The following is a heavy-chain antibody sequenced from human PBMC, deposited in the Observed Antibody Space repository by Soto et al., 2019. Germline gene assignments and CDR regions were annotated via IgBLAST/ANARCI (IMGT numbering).Heavy chain of an antibody. J-gene: IGHJ6*03. D-gene: IGHD6-6*01. CDR3: ANKYSSSSVYYYYCMDV. Sequence: GSLRLSCTASGFTFGDYAMSWFRQAPGKGLEWVGFIRSKAYGGTTEYAASVKGRFTISRDNSKNTLYLQMNSLRAEDTAVYYFANKYSSSSVYYYYCMDVWGKGTTVTVSS. CDR2: IRSKAYGGTT. V-gene: IGHV3-49*03. CDR1: GFTFGDYA.